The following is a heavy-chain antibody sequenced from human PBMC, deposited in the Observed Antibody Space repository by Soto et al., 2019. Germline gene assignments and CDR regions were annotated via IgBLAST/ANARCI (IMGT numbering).Heavy chain of an antibody. Sequence: AETLGLCCAVSGYSSRIGYYWAWIRQPPGKGLEYIGSIYHSGGTFYNPSLKSRVTMSVDTSKKEFSLRLTAVTAADTAVYYCAGTDSYTSGLDYWGQGTVVTVSS. CDR2: IYHSGGT. CDR1: GYSSRIGYY. D-gene: IGHD6-19*01. V-gene: IGHV4-38-2*01. J-gene: IGHJ4*02. CDR3: AGTDSYTSGLDY.